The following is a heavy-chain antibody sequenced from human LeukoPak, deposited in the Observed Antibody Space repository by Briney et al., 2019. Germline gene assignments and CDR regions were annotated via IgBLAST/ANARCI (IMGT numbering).Heavy chain of an antibody. J-gene: IGHJ6*04. D-gene: IGHD2-15*01. CDR3: ARDGPPHPYCSGGSCYYYYGMDV. V-gene: IGHV4-61*01. Sequence: SETLSLTCTVSGGSVSSGSYYWSWIRQPPGKGLEWIGYIYYSGSTNYNPSLKSRVTISVATSKNQFSLKLSSVTAADTAVYYCARDGPPHPYCSGGSCYYYYGMDVWGKGTTVTVSS. CDR2: IYYSGST. CDR1: GGSVSSGSYY.